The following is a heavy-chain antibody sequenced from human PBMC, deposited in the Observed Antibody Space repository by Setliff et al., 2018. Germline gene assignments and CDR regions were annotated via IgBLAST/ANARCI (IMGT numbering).Heavy chain of an antibody. V-gene: IGHV1-2*02. CDR2: INPRTGVT. J-gene: IGHJ6*03. CDR3: ARGTDYHGSGSYWAKDV. Sequence: ASVKVSCKASGYIFNTFGISWVRRAPGQGLEWMGWINPRTGVTNYAQKFKGRVTMTRDTSITTVYMDLSSLKSDDTAVYYCARGTDYHGSGSYWAKDVWGKGTTVTV. CDR1: GYIFNTFG. D-gene: IGHD3-10*01.